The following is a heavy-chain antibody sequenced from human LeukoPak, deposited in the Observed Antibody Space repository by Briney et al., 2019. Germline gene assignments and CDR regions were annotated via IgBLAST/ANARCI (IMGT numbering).Heavy chain of an antibody. CDR3: ARTPVEVSATGEIDY. CDR1: GYTISSYE. J-gene: IGHJ4*02. V-gene: IGHV1-2*06. D-gene: IGHD7-27*01. Sequence: GASVKVSCKAFGYTISSYEMNWVRQAPGQGLEWMGRINPNNGGTNFAQKFQGRVTMTRDTSISTAYMELTRLRSDDTAIFYCARTPVEVSATGEIDYWGQGTLVTVSS. CDR2: INPNNGGT.